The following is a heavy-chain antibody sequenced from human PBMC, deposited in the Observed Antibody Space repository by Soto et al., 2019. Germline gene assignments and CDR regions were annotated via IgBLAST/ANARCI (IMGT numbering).Heavy chain of an antibody. CDR2: IDIGGNT. Sequence: EVQVVESGGGLVQPGGSLRLSCAASGFSVTNNYMNWVRQAPGKGLEWVSIIDIGGNTYYADSVKDRFTIPRDNSRNTLYLHMDSLRAEDTAVYYCARGRGSTGYLGREPYFDYWGQGTLVTVSP. D-gene: IGHD2-2*01. CDR1: GFSVTNNY. J-gene: IGHJ4*02. V-gene: IGHV3-66*01. CDR3: ARGRGSTGYLGREPYFDY.